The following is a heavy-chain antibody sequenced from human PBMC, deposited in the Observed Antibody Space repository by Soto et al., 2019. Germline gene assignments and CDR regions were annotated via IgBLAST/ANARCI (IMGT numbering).Heavy chain of an antibody. V-gene: IGHV3-7*01. CDR1: GFTFSSYW. CDR3: ARDGQFLEWLPIDY. D-gene: IGHD3-3*01. CDR2: IKQDGSEK. J-gene: IGHJ4*02. Sequence: GSLRLSCAASGFTFSSYWMSWVRQAPGKGLEWVANIKQDGSEKYYVDSVKGRFTISRDNAKNSLYLQMNSLRAEDTAVYYCARDGQFLEWLPIDYWGQGTLVTVSS.